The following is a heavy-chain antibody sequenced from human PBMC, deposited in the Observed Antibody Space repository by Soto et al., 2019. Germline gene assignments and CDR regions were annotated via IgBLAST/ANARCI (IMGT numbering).Heavy chain of an antibody. V-gene: IGHV3-23*01. J-gene: IGHJ6*03. CDR2: ISNYETST. Sequence: HPGGSLRLSCAASGFTFSSYAVSWVRQAPGKGLEWVSGISNYETSTYYADSVKGRFTISRDNAKNSLYLQMNSLRAEDTAVYYCARRSHQTDIVATILDYYYYYYMDVRGKGTTVTVSS. CDR3: ARRSHQTDIVATILDYYYYYYMDV. CDR1: GFTFSSYA. D-gene: IGHD5-12*01.